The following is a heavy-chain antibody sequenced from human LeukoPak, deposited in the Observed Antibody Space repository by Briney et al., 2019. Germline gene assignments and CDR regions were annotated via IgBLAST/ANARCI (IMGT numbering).Heavy chain of an antibody. J-gene: IGHJ4*02. CDR3: ATSPIYDILTGQYYFDY. Sequence: PSETLSLTCTVSGGSISSYYWSWIRQPPGKGLEWIGYIYYSGSTNYNPSLKSRVIISVDTSKNQFSLKLSSVTAADTAVYYCATSPIYDILTGQYYFDYWGQGTLVTVSS. CDR2: IYYSGST. V-gene: IGHV4-59*01. D-gene: IGHD3-9*01. CDR1: GGSISSYY.